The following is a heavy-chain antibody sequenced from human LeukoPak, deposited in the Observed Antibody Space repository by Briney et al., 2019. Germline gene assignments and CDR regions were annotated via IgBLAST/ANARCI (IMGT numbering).Heavy chain of an antibody. V-gene: IGHV1-2*06. J-gene: IGHJ4*02. Sequence: ASVKVSCKTSGYTFTDYYMHWVRQAPGQGLEWMGRINPNSGDTNYAQKFQGRVTMTRDTSISAAYMELSRLTSDGTAVYYCAREENCSGGSCYYYWGQGTLVTVSS. CDR1: GYTFTDYY. CDR2: INPNSGDT. D-gene: IGHD2-15*01. CDR3: AREENCSGGSCYYY.